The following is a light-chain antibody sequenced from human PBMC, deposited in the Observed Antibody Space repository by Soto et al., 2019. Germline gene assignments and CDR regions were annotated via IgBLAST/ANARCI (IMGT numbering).Light chain of an antibody. J-gene: IGKJ1*01. CDR3: QQRSNWPPWT. CDR1: QSVSTY. CDR2: DAS. V-gene: IGKV3-11*01. Sequence: EIVLPQSPVTLSLSPGERATLCCRASQSVSTYLAWYQQKPGQAQRLLIYDASNRATGIPARFSGSGSGTDFTLTISSLEPEDFAVYYCQQRSNWPPWTFGQGTMVDIK.